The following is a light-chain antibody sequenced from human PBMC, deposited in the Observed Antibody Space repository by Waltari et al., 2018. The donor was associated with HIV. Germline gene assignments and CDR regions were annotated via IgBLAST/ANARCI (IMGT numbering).Light chain of an antibody. J-gene: IGKJ4*01. CDR1: QSVSSSY. Sequence: EIVLTQSPAPLSMSPGERATLSCGASQSVSSSYLAWYQQKPGLAPRLPIYDASSRATGIPDRFSGSGSGTDFTLTISRLEPEDFAVYYCQQYGSSLQLTFGGGTKVEIK. CDR3: QQYGSSLQLT. CDR2: DAS. V-gene: IGKV3D-20*01.